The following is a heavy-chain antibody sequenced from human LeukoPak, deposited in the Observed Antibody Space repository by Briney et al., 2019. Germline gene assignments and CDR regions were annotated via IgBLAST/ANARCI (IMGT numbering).Heavy chain of an antibody. CDR3: ARHLRSDSFQH. V-gene: IGHV4-34*01. Sequence: PSETLSHTCAVYGGSFSGYYWSWIRQPPGKGLEWIGEINHSGSTNYNPSLKSRVTISVDTSKNQFSLKLSSVTAADTAVYYCARHLRSDSFQHWGQGTLVTVSS. CDR1: GGSFSGYY. J-gene: IGHJ1*01. CDR2: INHSGST.